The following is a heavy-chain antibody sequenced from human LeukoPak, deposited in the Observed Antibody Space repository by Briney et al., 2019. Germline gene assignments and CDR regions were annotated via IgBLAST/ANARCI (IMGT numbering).Heavy chain of an antibody. CDR3: ARGLAGTLYYYYYYMDV. J-gene: IGHJ6*03. CDR1: GGSFSGYY. Sequence: SETLSLTCAVHGGSFSGYYWSWIRQPPGKGLEWIGEINHSGSTNYNPSLTSRVTISVDTSKNQFSLKLSSVTAADTAVYYCARGLAGTLYYYYYYMDVWGKGTTVTVSS. D-gene: IGHD1-7*01. CDR2: INHSGST. V-gene: IGHV4-34*01.